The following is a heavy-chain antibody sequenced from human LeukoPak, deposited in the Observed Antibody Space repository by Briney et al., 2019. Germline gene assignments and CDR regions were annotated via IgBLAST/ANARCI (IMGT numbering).Heavy chain of an antibody. CDR1: GFTFATSW. J-gene: IGHJ3*02. CDR3: TRDPSHGALDI. Sequence: GGSLRLSCAASGFTFATSWVTWVRQAPGKGLEWVALMNQDGSKTLFVDSVKGRFAISRDNGKNSLYLQMDSLRAEDTAVYFCTRDPSHGALDIWGQGTTVTASS. CDR2: MNQDGSKT. V-gene: IGHV3-7*01.